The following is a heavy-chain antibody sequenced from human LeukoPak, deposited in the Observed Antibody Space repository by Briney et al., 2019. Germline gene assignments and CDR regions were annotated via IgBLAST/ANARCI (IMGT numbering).Heavy chain of an antibody. D-gene: IGHD3-22*01. CDR1: GGSISSYY. J-gene: IGHJ3*02. Sequence: PSETLSLTCTVSGGSISSYYWSWIRQPPGQGLEWIGCIYYSGSTNYNPSLKSRVTISVDTSKNQFSLKLSSVTAADTAVYYCASRGYYVYAFDIWGQGTMVTVSS. CDR2: IYYSGST. CDR3: ASRGYYVYAFDI. V-gene: IGHV4-59*01.